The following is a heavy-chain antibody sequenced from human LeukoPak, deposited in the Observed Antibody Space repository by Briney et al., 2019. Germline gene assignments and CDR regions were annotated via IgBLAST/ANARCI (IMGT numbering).Heavy chain of an antibody. CDR3: ATKTGDIVAATLWSADAEYFQH. V-gene: IGHV3-21*01. CDR2: ISSSSSYI. CDR1: GCTFSSYS. Sequence: NPGGSLRLSCAASGCTFSSYSMNWVRQAPGKGLEWVSSISSSSSYIYYADSVKGRFTISRDNAKNSLYLQMNSLRAEDTAVYYCATKTGDIVAATLWSADAEYFQHWGQGTLVTVSS. D-gene: IGHD1-26*01. J-gene: IGHJ1*01.